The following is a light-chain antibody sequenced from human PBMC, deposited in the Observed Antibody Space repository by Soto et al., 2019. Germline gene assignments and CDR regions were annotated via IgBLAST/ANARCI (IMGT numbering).Light chain of an antibody. Sequence: QSVPTQPPSVSGAPGQRVTISCTGNSSNIGASYDVHWCQHLPGRAPKLLIYHNNIPPSGFPDRFSGSKSGTSASLAITGLQAEYEADYFCQSFDISLGGQIFGGGTKLTVL. J-gene: IGLJ2*01. CDR2: HNN. V-gene: IGLV1-40*01. CDR3: QSFDISLGGQI. CDR1: SSNIGASYD.